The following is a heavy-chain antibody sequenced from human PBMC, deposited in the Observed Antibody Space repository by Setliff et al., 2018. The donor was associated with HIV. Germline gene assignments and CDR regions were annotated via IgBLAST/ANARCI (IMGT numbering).Heavy chain of an antibody. V-gene: IGHV1-58*01. CDR2: IVVGSGNT. Sequence: SVKVSCKASGFTFTSSAVQWVRQARGRRLEWIGWIVVGSGNTNYAQKFQERVTITRDMSTSTAYMELSSLRSEDTAVYYCAAVSYDYVWGSYRALSEDYWGQGTLVTVSS. J-gene: IGHJ4*02. D-gene: IGHD3-16*02. CDR3: AAVSYDYVWGSYRALSEDY. CDR1: GFTFTSSA.